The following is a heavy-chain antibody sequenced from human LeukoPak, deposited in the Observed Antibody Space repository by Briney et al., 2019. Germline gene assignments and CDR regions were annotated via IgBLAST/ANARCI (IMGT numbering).Heavy chain of an antibody. CDR2: ISSSSSYI. J-gene: IGHJ6*02. Sequence: GGSLRLSCAASGFTFSSYGMNWVRQAPGKGLEWVSSISSSSSYIYYADSVKGRFTISRDNAKNSLYLEMNSLRAEDTAVFSCARDLIAAAVISYYGMDVWGQGTTVTVSS. D-gene: IGHD6-13*01. CDR1: GFTFSSYG. V-gene: IGHV3-21*01. CDR3: ARDLIAAAVISYYGMDV.